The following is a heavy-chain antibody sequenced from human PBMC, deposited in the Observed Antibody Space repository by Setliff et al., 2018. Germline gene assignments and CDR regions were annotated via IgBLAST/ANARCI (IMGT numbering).Heavy chain of an antibody. J-gene: IGHJ6*03. CDR3: AREQWLDPPGYYYMDV. V-gene: IGHV4-4*07. CDR1: GGSISSYY. D-gene: IGHD6-19*01. CDR2: IYIGGSA. Sequence: SEPLSLTCTVSGGSISSYYWSWIRQPAGKGLEWIGHIYIGGSANYNPSLKSRVTMSIDTSKNQFSLKLNSVTAADMAVYYCAREQWLDPPGYYYMDVWAKGTTVTVS.